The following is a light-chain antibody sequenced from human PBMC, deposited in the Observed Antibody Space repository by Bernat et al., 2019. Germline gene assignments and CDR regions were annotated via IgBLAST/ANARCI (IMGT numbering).Light chain of an antibody. CDR3: MQSLQTPYT. CDR2: LGS. Sequence: DIKMTQSQLSLTVTPGEPASISCKSSQSLLHDNGYKYLDWYLQKPGRSPQLLIYLGSHRASGVPDRISGSGSGTHFTLKINRVEAEDVGIYYCMQSLQTPYTFGQGTKLEIK. CDR1: QSLLHDNGYKY. V-gene: IGKV2-28*01. J-gene: IGKJ2*01.